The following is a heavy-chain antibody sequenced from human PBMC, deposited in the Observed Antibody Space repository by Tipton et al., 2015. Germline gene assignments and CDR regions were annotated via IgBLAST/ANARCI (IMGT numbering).Heavy chain of an antibody. V-gene: IGHV4-61*02. CDR2: IYTSGSS. CDR3: AREEVYYDFWSGFSENYYGLDV. J-gene: IGHJ6*02. D-gene: IGHD3-3*01. CDR1: GGSVISGSSGSYY. Sequence: TLSLTCTVSGGSVISGSSGSYYWSWIRQPAGKGLEWIGRIYTSGSSDYNPSLKSRVTMSVDTSKNQFSLNLSSVTAADAAVYYCAREEVYYDFWSGFSENYYGLDVWGQGTTVTVSS.